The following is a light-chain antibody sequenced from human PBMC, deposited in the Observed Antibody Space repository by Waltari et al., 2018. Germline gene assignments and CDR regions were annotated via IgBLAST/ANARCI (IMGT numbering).Light chain of an antibody. CDR1: NSDIGTYNY. J-gene: IGLJ2*01. CDR3: SSYAGSNTLV. CDR2: EVN. V-gene: IGLV2-8*01. Sequence: QSALTQPPSASGSPGQSVTISCSGTNSDIGTYNYVSWFQQHPGRAPKLLIYEVNKRPPGAPDRVYGSKSDNRASLTVSGLQADDEAVYHCSSYAGSNTLVFGGGTKLTVL.